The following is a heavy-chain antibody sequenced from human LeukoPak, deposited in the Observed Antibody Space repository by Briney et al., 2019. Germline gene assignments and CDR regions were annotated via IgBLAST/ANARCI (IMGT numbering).Heavy chain of an antibody. CDR1: GYSISSGYY. Sequence: SETLSLTCTVSGYSISSGYYWGWIRQPPGKGLEWIGSIYHSGSTYYSPSLKSRVTISVDTSKNQFSLKLSSVTAADTAVYYCAKDSQTSWSSSWLWFLDSWGQGTPVTVSS. V-gene: IGHV4-38-2*02. J-gene: IGHJ4*02. CDR2: IYHSGST. CDR3: AKDSQTSWSSSWLWFLDS. D-gene: IGHD6-13*01.